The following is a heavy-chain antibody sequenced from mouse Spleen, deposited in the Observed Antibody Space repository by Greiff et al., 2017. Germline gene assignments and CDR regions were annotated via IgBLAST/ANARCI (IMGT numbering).Heavy chain of an antibody. J-gene: IGHJ1*01. V-gene: IGHV2-6*01. CDR2: IWGGGST. D-gene: IGHD1-1*01. Sequence: QVQLQQSGPGLVAPSQSLSITCTVSGFSLTSYGVDWVRQSPGKGLEWLGVIWGGGSTNYNSALKSRLSISKDNSKSQVFLKMNSLQTDDTAMYYCARSVVAPPLRFDVWGAGTTVTVSS. CDR3: ARSVVAPPLRFDV. CDR1: GFSLTSYG.